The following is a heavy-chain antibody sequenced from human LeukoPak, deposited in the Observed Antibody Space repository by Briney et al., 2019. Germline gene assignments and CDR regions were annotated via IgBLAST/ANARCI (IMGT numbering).Heavy chain of an antibody. CDR1: GGSISSGGYS. J-gene: IGHJ4*02. D-gene: IGHD3-10*01. V-gene: IGHV4-30-2*03. CDR2: IYYSGST. CDR3: ARQFLGFGEYLDY. Sequence: PSQTLSLTCAVSGGSISSGGYSWSWIRQPPGKGLEWIGSIYYSGSTYYNPSLKSRVTISVDTSKNQFSLKLSSVTAADTAVYYCARQFLGFGEYLDYWGQGTLVTVSS.